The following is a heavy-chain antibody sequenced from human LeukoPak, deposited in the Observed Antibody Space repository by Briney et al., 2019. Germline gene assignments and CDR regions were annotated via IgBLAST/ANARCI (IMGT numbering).Heavy chain of an antibody. J-gene: IGHJ4*02. Sequence: PSETLSLTCTFSSDSINTSNYFWGWIRQSTGKGLEWFGNIYYIATSAYNPSLKSRVTISIDTSKNQFSLNLRSVTAADTAFYYCARHRSGSYIRYFDFWGQGALVTVSS. V-gene: IGHV4-39*01. CDR3: ARHRSGSYIRYFDF. CDR2: IYYIATS. CDR1: SDSINTSNYF. D-gene: IGHD1-26*01.